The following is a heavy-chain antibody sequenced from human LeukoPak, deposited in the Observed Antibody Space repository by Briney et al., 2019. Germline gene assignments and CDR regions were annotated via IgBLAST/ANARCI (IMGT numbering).Heavy chain of an antibody. CDR1: GFTVSGNY. CDR2: IDGSGSS. V-gene: IGHV4-38-2*01. D-gene: IGHD3-22*01. CDR3: ARQLSMIVPRFRFDP. Sequence: GSLRLSCAVSGFTVSGNYMSWVRQAPGKGLEWIGSIDGSGSSYYNPSLKSRVTISVDTSRNQFSLKMTSVTAADTAVYYCARQLSMIVPRFRFDPWGQGTLVTVSS. J-gene: IGHJ5*02.